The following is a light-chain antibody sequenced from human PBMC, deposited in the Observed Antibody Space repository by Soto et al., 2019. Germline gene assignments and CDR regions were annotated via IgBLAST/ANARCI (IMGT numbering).Light chain of an antibody. CDR2: WAS. J-gene: IGKJ2*01. V-gene: IGKV4-1*01. Sequence: DIVMTQSPDSLAVSLGERATINCKSSQSVLYSSNNKNDLAWYQQKPGQPPKLLIYWASTRESGVPDRFSGSGSGTDFALTISSLQAEGVAVYYCQQYYSTPPTFGLGTKLEIK. CDR1: QSVLYSSNNKND. CDR3: QQYYSTPPT.